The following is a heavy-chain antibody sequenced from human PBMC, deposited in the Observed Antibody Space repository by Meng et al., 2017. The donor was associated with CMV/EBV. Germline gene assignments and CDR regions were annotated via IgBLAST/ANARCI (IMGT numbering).Heavy chain of an antibody. J-gene: IGHJ4*02. V-gene: IGHV3-30-3*01. Sequence: FSSYGMDGVRQAPDKGLEWVAVISYDGSSEDYAGSVKSRFTISRDNSKSTVYLQVNSLRPEDTAVYFCARGPYKCGSSSCYKQPIDYWGQGTLVTVSS. CDR3: ARGPYKCGSSSCYKQPIDY. D-gene: IGHD2-2*02. CDR2: ISYDGSSE. CDR1: FSSYG.